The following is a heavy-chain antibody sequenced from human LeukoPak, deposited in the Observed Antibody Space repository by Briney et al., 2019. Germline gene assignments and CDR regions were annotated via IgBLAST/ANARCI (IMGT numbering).Heavy chain of an antibody. CDR1: GFTFTSYG. D-gene: IGHD6-19*01. V-gene: IGHV1-18*01. CDR2: ISAYNGNT. CDR3: ARLDSSGWYSCY. J-gene: IGHJ4*02. Sequence: GGSVKVSCKASGFTFTSYGISWGRQGPGQGLEWMGWISAYNGNTNYAQKLQGRVTMTTDTSTSTAYMELRSLRSDDTAVYYCARLDSSGWYSCYWGQGTLVTVSS.